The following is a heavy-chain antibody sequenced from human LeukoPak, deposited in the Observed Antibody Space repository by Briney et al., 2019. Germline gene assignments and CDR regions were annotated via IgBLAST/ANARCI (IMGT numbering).Heavy chain of an antibody. CDR2: IYYSGST. CDR1: AGSISSYY. CDR3: ARDRAAAGTFDY. J-gene: IGHJ4*02. D-gene: IGHD6-13*01. V-gene: IGHV4-59*01. Sequence: SETLSLTCTVSAGSISSYYWSWIRQPPGKGLEWIGYIYYSGSTNYNPSLESRVTISVDTSKNQFSLKLSSVTAADTAVYYCARDRAAAGTFDYWGQGTLVTVSS.